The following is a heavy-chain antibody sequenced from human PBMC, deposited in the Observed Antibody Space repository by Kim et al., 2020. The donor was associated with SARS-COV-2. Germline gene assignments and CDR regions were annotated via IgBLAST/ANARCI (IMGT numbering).Heavy chain of an antibody. Sequence: GGSLRLSCAASGFTFNDYYMSWIRQAPGKGLEWVSYLSSSSYTNYADSVRGRFTISRDNAKKSLYLQMNSLRAEDTAVYFCARAYCSSTSCYGYFHHWG. J-gene: IGHJ1*01. CDR3: ARAYCSSTSCYGYFHH. CDR2: LSSSSYT. CDR1: GFTFNDYY. D-gene: IGHD2-2*01. V-gene: IGHV3-11*05.